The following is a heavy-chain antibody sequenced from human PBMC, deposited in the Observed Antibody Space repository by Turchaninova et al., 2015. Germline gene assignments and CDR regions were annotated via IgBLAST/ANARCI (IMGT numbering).Heavy chain of an antibody. J-gene: IGHJ4*02. CDR3: ARDHNWSFDY. CDR2: ISGSGSPI. CDR1: VLTFNSFS. D-gene: IGHD1-1*01. Sequence: EVQLVASGGGLVQPGGCLRLSCVATVLTFNSFSMNWGRQAPGKGLEWVSFISGSGSPIDYADSVKGRFTISRDSAKNSLYLEMNSLRDEDTAVYYCARDHNWSFDYWGQGTPVTVSS. V-gene: IGHV3-48*02.